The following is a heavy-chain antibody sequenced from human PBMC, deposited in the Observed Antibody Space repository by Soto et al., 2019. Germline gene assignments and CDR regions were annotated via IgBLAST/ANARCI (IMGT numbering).Heavy chain of an antibody. J-gene: IGHJ6*02. CDR2: VTANGGST. V-gene: IGHV3-23*01. CDR3: ASLGVGDWANYYYYYGMDV. CDR1: GFTFSVYA. Sequence: EVQLLESGGGFVQPGGSLRLSCAATGFTFSVYAMTGVRQAPGKGLEGVSAVTANGGSTYSATSVKGRFTISRDNSKNTLFLQMNSLRAEDTAVYYCASLGVGDWANYYYYYGMDVWGQGTTVTVSS. D-gene: IGHD2-21*02.